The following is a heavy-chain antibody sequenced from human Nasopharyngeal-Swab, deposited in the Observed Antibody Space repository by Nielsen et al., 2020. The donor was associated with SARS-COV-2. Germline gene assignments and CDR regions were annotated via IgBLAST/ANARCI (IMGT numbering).Heavy chain of an antibody. CDR1: GGSISRYY. J-gene: IGHJ4*02. V-gene: IGHV4-59*13. CDR3: ARDRTGYGSLNYLDY. CDR2: IYYSGST. Sequence: SETLSLTCTVSGGSISRYYWSWIRQPPGKGLEWIGYIYYSGSTKYNPSLKSRVTISIDTSKNQFSLKLSSVTAADTAVYYCARDRTGYGSLNYLDYWGQGTLVTVSS. D-gene: IGHD3-10*01.